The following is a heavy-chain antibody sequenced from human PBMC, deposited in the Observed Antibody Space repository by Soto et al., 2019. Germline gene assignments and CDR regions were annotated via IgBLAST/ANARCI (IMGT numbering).Heavy chain of an antibody. CDR2: ISGNGDRA. CDR1: GFNFTLHS. Sequence: EVYLLESGGGLVQPGGSLRLSCEVSGFNFTLHSMTWVRQPPGKGLQWVASISGNGDRAFYGDSVKGRFIVSRDNSKNTLSLQLNRLRAEDTAVYYCARGGSSTRFMDYWGQGTLVTVSS. J-gene: IGHJ4*02. V-gene: IGHV3-23*01. CDR3: ARGGSSTRFMDY. D-gene: IGHD2-2*01.